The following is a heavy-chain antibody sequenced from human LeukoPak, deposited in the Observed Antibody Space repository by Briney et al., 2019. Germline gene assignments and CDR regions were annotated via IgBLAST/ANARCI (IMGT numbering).Heavy chain of an antibody. CDR3: ARGLGSGYYYGMDV. CDR1: GDSMYSYY. CDR2: IYYSGST. J-gene: IGHJ6*02. V-gene: IGHV4-59*01. D-gene: IGHD3-16*01. Sequence: SETLSLTCTVSGDSMYSYYWSWIRQPPGKGLEWIGYIYYSGSTNYNPSLKSRVTISQDTSKNQFSLKLSSVTAADTAVYYCARGLGSGYYYGMDVWGQGTTVTVSS.